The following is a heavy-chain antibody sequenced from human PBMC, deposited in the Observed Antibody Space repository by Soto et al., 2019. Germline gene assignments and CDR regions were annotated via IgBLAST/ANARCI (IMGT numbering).Heavy chain of an antibody. D-gene: IGHD1-26*01. Sequence: LSLTCAVSGYSISSGYYWGWIRQPPGKGLEWIGSIYHSGSTYYNPSLKSRVTISVGTSKNQFSLKLSSVTAADTAVYYCARRNLGATPDAFDIWGQGTMVTVSS. CDR2: IYHSGST. J-gene: IGHJ3*02. V-gene: IGHV4-38-2*01. CDR3: ARRNLGATPDAFDI. CDR1: GYSISSGYY.